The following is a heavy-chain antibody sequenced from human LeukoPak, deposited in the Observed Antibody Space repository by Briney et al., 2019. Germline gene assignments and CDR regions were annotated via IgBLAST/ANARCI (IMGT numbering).Heavy chain of an antibody. CDR2: ISVSSSYT. J-gene: IGHJ4*02. CDR3: ARGAVGYCSEYNCPLDY. D-gene: IGHD2-15*01. V-gene: IGHV3-21*01. Sequence: KTGGSLRLSCEGSGFTFKTYTMNWVRQAPGKGPEWVSSISVSSSYTLYAESVKGRYTVSRDNAKNSLYLQMNSLRAEDTAVYYCARGAVGYCSEYNCPLDYWGQGILVTVSS. CDR1: GFTFKTYT.